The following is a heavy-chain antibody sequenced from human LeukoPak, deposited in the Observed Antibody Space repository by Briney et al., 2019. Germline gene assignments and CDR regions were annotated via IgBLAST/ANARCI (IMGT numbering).Heavy chain of an antibody. D-gene: IGHD3-10*02. CDR1: GFTFGDYA. J-gene: IGHJ6*04. V-gene: IGHV3-49*04. CDR2: IRSKAYGGTT. Sequence: GGSLRLSCTASGFTFGDYAMSWVRQAPGKGLEWVGFIRSKAYGGTTEYAASVKGRFTISRDDSKSIAYLQMNSLKTEDTAVYYCAELGITMIGGVWGKGTTVTISS. CDR3: AELGITMIGGV.